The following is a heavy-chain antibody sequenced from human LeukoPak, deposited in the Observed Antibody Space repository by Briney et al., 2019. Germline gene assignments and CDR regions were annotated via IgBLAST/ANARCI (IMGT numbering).Heavy chain of an antibody. CDR3: ARKYDILTGYDNWFDP. V-gene: IGHV1-2*02. D-gene: IGHD3-9*01. Sequence: ASVKVSCKASGYTFTSYGISWVRQAPGQGLDWMGWINPNSGDTKFAQKFQGRVTMTRDTSISTAYMELSRLTSDDTAVYYCARKYDILTGYDNWFDPWGQGTLVTVSS. J-gene: IGHJ5*02. CDR2: INPNSGDT. CDR1: GYTFTSYG.